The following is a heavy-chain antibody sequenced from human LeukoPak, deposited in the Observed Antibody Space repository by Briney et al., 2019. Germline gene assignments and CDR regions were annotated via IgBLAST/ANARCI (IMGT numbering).Heavy chain of an antibody. Sequence: SETLSLTCTVSDGSISGFYWSWIRQPPGKGLEWIGYIHYRGSTNYNPSLRSRVTISVDTSKNQFSLKLSSVTAADTAVYYCARGLTSSGWYFDLWGRGTLVTVSS. CDR2: IHYRGST. CDR3: ARGLTSSGWYFDL. J-gene: IGHJ2*01. D-gene: IGHD4/OR15-4a*01. CDR1: DGSISGFY. V-gene: IGHV4-59*01.